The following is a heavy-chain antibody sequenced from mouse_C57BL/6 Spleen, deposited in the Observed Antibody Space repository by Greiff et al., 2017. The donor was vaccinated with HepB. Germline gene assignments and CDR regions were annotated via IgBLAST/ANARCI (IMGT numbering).Heavy chain of an antibody. CDR2: IYTRSGNT. D-gene: IGHD2-4*01. J-gene: IGHJ4*01. CDR3: ARRGDYDDYYAMDY. CDR1: GYTFTSYG. Sequence: VQLQQSGAELARPGASVKLSCKASGYTFTSYGISWVKQRTGQGLEWIGEIYTRSGNTYYTETLKGKATLTADKSSSTAYMELRSLTSEDSAVYFCARRGDYDDYYAMDYWGQGTSVTVSS. V-gene: IGHV1-81*01.